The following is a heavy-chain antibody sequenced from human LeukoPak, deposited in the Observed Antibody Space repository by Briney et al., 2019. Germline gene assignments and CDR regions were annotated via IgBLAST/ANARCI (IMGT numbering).Heavy chain of an antibody. D-gene: IGHD3-10*01. CDR1: GVSFSSYW. J-gene: IGHJ6*03. Sequence: GGSLRLSCEGSGVSFSSYWMTWVRQCPGKGPEWVANIKQDESERYTVDSVKGRFTISRDNAKNSAYLHMNSLSAEDTALYYCARLSAYYYGSFFYYYMDVWGKGTTVTVSS. CDR2: IKQDESER. CDR3: ARLSAYYYGSFFYYYMDV. V-gene: IGHV3-7*01.